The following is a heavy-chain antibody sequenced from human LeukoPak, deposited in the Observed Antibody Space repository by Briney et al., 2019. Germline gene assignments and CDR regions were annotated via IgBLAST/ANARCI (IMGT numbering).Heavy chain of an antibody. V-gene: IGHV4-61*05. Sequence: SETLSLTCTVSGGSISSSSYYWGWIRQPPGKGLEWIGYIYYSGSTSYHPSLKSRVTISIETSMNQFSLKLTSVTAADTAVYYCARLGVAAHVDYWGQGTLVTVSS. CDR2: IYYSGST. D-gene: IGHD2-21*01. CDR1: GGSISSSSYY. CDR3: ARLGVAAHVDY. J-gene: IGHJ4*01.